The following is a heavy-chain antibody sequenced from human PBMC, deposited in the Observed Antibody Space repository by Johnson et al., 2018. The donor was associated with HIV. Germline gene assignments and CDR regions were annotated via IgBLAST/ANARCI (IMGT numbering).Heavy chain of an antibody. CDR2: IGTAGDT. V-gene: IGHV3-13*01. CDR1: GFTFSSYD. J-gene: IGHJ3*02. CDR3: ARVVGSGWFRVAVDI. D-gene: IGHD6-19*01. Sequence: VQLVESGGSVVQPGRSLRLSCAASGFTFSSYDMHWVRQATGKGLEWVSAIGTAGDTYYPGSVKGRFTISRENAKNSLYLQMNSRRAGVTAVYSCARVVGSGWFRVAVDIWGQGTMVTVSS.